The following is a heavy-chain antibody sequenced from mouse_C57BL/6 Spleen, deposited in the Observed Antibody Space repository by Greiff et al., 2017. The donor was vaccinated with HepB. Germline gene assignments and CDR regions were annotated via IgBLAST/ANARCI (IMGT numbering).Heavy chain of an antibody. D-gene: IGHD1-1*01. CDR1: GFTFSSYA. V-gene: IGHV5-4*01. CDR2: ISDGGSYT. Sequence: EVQLVESGGGLVKPGGSLKLSCAASGFTFSSYAMSWVRQTPEQRLEWVATISDGGSYTYYPDNVKGRFTISRDNAKNNLYLQMSHLKSEDTAMYYCARVGTTVVATGYFDYWGQGTTLTVSS. CDR3: ARVGTTVVATGYFDY. J-gene: IGHJ2*01.